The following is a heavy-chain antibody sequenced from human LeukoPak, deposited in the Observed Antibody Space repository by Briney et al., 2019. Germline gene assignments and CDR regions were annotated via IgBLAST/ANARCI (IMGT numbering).Heavy chain of an antibody. V-gene: IGHV3-11*04. CDR1: GFTFSDYY. D-gene: IGHD3-3*01. CDR2: ISSSGSTI. J-gene: IGHJ6*03. CDR3: ARDKPPGLVFGAVMSPYMDV. Sequence: PGGSLRLSCAASGFTFSDYYMSWIRQAPGKGLEWVSYISSSGSTIYYADSVKGRFTISRDNAKNSLYLQMNSLRAEDTAVYYCARDKPPGLVFGAVMSPYMDVWGKGTTVTASS.